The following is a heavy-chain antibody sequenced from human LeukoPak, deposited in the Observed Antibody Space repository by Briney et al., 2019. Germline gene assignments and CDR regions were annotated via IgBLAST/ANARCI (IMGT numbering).Heavy chain of an antibody. CDR2: IRHDGSNV. CDR3: ARDGSGTDFSLDH. CDR1: GFDIRDYY. D-gene: IGHD3-10*01. Sequence: GGSLRLSCEASGFDIRDYYMSWVRQAPGKGLEWVGDIRHDGSNVYNVDLVRGRFTISRDIGENSLFLQMNSLKYEDTAVYYCARDGSGTDFSLDHWGQGTLVSVSS. V-gene: IGHV3-7*04. J-gene: IGHJ4*02.